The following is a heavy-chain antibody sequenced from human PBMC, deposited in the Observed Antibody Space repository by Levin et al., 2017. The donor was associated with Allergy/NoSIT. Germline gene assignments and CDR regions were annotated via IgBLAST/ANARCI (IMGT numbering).Heavy chain of an antibody. D-gene: IGHD2-8*02. CDR3: ARGFPSTPWSFI. Sequence: ASVKVSCKASGYTFTGYYMHWVRQAPGQGLEWMGRINPNSGGTNYAQKFQGRVTMTRDTSISTAYMELSRLRSDDTAVYYCARGFPSTPWSFIWGQGTMVTVSS. V-gene: IGHV1-2*06. J-gene: IGHJ3*02. CDR1: GYTFTGYY. CDR2: INPNSGGT.